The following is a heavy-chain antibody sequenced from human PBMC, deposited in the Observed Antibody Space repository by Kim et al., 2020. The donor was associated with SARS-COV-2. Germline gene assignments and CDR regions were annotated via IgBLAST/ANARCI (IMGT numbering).Heavy chain of an antibody. V-gene: IGHV3-64D*06. CDR3: VGSFIAAAGISYYYGMDV. J-gene: IGHJ6*02. CDR2: ISSNGGSI. CDR1: GFTFSSYA. D-gene: IGHD6-13*01. Sequence: GGSLRLSCSASGFTFSSYAMHWVRQAPGKGLEYVSAISSNGGSIFYADSVKGRFTISRDNSKNTLYLQMSSLRAEDTAVYYCVGSFIAAAGISYYYGMDVWGQGTTVTVSS.